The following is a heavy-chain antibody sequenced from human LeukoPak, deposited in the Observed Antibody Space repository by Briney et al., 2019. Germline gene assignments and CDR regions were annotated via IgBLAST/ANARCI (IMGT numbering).Heavy chain of an antibody. CDR3: AKDPEDLTAAGTVMVTHVDS. J-gene: IGHJ4*02. CDR2: ISGSGGSI. Sequence: PGGSLRLARAASGFTFGNYVMSWVRQAPGKGLEWVSIISGSGGSIYSADSVKGRFTISRDNSKNTLYLQMNSLRVEDTAVYYCAKDPEDLTAAGTVMVTHVDSWGQGTLVTVSS. D-gene: IGHD6-13*01. V-gene: IGHV3-23*01. CDR1: GFTFGNYV.